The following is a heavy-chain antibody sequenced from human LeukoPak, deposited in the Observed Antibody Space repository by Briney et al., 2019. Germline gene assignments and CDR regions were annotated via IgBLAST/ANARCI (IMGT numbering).Heavy chain of an antibody. CDR1: GFTFSSYG. J-gene: IGHJ4*02. V-gene: IGHV3-21*01. CDR3: ARAPRIVVVTAIGFLDY. D-gene: IGHD2-21*02. Sequence: PGGSLRLSCAASGFTFSSYGMHWVRQAPGKGLEWVSSISSSSSYIYYADSVKGRFTISRDNAKNSLYLQMNSLRAEDTAVYYCARAPRIVVVTAIGFLDYWGQGTLVTVSS. CDR2: ISSSSSYI.